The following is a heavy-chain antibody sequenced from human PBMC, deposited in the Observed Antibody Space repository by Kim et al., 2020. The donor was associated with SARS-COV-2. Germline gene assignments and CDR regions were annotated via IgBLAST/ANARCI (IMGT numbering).Heavy chain of an antibody. Sequence: SETLSLTCTVSGGSISSSSYYWGWIRQPPGKGLEWIGSIYYSGSTYYNPSLKSRVTISVDTSKNQFSLKLSSVTAADTAVYYCARHFPRDGYNSGDYWGQGTLVTVSS. D-gene: IGHD5-12*01. CDR2: IYYSGST. CDR3: ARHFPRDGYNSGDY. V-gene: IGHV4-39*01. J-gene: IGHJ4*02. CDR1: GGSISSSSYY.